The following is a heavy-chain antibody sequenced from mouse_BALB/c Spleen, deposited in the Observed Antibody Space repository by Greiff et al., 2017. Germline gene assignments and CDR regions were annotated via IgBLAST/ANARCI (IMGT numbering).Heavy chain of an antibody. CDR2: ISYDGSN. V-gene: IGHV3-6*02. CDR1: GYSITSGYY. J-gene: IGHJ2*01. CDR3: ARAKAGTGNFDY. Sequence: VQLKESGPGLVKPSQSLSLTCSVTGYSITSGYYWNWIRQFPGNKLEWMGYISYDGSNNYNPSLKNRISITRDTSKNQFFLKLNSVTTEDTATYYSARAKAGTGNFDYWGQGTTLTVSS. D-gene: IGHD4-1*01.